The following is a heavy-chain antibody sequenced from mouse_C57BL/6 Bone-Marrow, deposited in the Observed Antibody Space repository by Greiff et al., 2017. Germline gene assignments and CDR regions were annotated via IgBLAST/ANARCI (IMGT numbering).Heavy chain of an antibody. CDR1: GYTFTSYW. J-gene: IGHJ4*01. Sequence: VQLQQPGAELVKPGASVKLSCKASGYTFTSYWMHWVKQRPGQGLEWIGMIHPNSGSTNYNEKFKSKATLTVDKSSSTAYMQLSSLTSEDSAVYYCARRDYGTLYYAMDYWGQGTSVTVSS. V-gene: IGHV1-64*01. D-gene: IGHD1-1*01. CDR3: ARRDYGTLYYAMDY. CDR2: IHPNSGST.